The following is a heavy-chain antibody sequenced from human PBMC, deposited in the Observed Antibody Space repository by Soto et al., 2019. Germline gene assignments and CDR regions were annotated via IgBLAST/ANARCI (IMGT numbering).Heavy chain of an antibody. CDR3: AGSCDSTTCLGHFDY. D-gene: IGHD2-2*01. CDR2: ILPIFATA. V-gene: IGHV1-69*06. J-gene: IGHJ4*02. CDR1: GGTLNNYV. Sequence: QVQLVQSGAEVKKPGSSVKVSCKASGGTLNNYVVNWVRQAPGQGLEWMGGILPIFATANYAQKFQGRVTIAADKSTSTAYMVLTSLRSEDTAVYYCAGSCDSTTCLGHFDYWGQGNLVTVAS.